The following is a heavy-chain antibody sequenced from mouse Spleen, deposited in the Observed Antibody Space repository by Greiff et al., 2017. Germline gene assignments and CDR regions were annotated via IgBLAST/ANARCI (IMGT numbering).Heavy chain of an antibody. CDR1: GYTFTSYW. V-gene: IGHV1-52*01. CDR3: AKGAIYYGPDY. J-gene: IGHJ2*01. CDR2: IDPSDSET. Sequence: QVQLKQPGAELVRPGSSVKLSCKASGYTFTSYWMHWVKQRPIQGLEWIGNIDPSDSETHYNQKFKDKATLTVDKSSSTAYMQLSSLTSEDSAVYYCAKGAIYYGPDYWGQGTTLTVSS. D-gene: IGHD1-1*01.